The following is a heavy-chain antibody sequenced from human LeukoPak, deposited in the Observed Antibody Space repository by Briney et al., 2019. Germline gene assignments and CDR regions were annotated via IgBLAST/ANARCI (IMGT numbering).Heavy chain of an antibody. J-gene: IGHJ3*02. CDR1: GFTFSSYW. V-gene: IGHV3-74*01. D-gene: IGHD4-17*01. CDR2: INSDGSST. Sequence: GGSLRLSCAASGFTFSSYWMHWVRQAPGKGLVWVSRINSDGSSTSYADPVKGRFTISRDNAKNTLYLQMNSLRAEDTAVYYCARDGDDYCDYGAFDIWGQGTMVTVSS. CDR3: ARDGDDYCDYGAFDI.